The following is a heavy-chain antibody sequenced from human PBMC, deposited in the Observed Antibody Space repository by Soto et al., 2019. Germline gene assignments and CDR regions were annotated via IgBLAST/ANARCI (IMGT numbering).Heavy chain of an antibody. J-gene: IGHJ3*02. CDR2: ISGSGGST. CDR3: TKDFVTMIVVVSDAFDI. Sequence: EVQLLESGGGLVQPGGSLRLSCAASGFTFSSYAMSWVRQAPGKGLEWVSAISGSGGSTYYADSVKGRFTISRDNSKNTLYLQMNSLRAEDTAVYYCTKDFVTMIVVVSDAFDIWGQGTMVTVSS. V-gene: IGHV3-23*01. D-gene: IGHD3-22*01. CDR1: GFTFSSYA.